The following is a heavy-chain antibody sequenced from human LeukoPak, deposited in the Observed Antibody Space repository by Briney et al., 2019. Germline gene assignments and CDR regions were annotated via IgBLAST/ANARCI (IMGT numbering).Heavy chain of an antibody. CDR3: ATRGYSYGQFYYYYMDV. CDR1: GFTFSSYW. Sequence: PGGSLRLSCAASGFTFSSYWMSWVRQAPGKGLEWVANIKQDGSEKYYVDSVKGRFTISRDNAKNSLYLQMNSLRAEDTAVYYCATRGYSYGQFYYYYMDVWGEGTTVTVSS. D-gene: IGHD5-18*01. V-gene: IGHV3-7*01. CDR2: IKQDGSEK. J-gene: IGHJ6*03.